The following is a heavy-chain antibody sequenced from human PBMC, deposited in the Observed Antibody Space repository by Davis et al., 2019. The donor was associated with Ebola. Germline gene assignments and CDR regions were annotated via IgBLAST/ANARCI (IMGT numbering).Heavy chain of an antibody. Sequence: PGGSLRLSCAASGFSFSRYPMHWVRQAPGKWLEWVALISCDGSNKYYADSVKGRFTISRDNSKNTLYLQMNSLRAEDTAVYYCARDGPLFALGDYYYGMDVWGQGTTVTVSS. CDR2: ISCDGSNK. D-gene: IGHD3-16*01. CDR1: GFSFSRYP. J-gene: IGHJ6*02. V-gene: IGHV3-30-3*01. CDR3: ARDGPLFALGDYYYGMDV.